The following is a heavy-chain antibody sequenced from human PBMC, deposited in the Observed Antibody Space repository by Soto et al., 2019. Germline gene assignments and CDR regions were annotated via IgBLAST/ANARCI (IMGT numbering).Heavy chain of an antibody. V-gene: IGHV3-48*02. D-gene: IGHD6-19*01. CDR3: ARSTVADTGDAFDI. CDR2: ISSSSSTI. CDR1: GFTFSSYS. Sequence: GGSLRLSCAASGFTFSSYSMNWVRQAPGKGLEWVSYISSSSSTIYYADSVKGRFTISRDNAKNSLYLQMNSLRDEDTAVYYCARSTVADTGDAFDIWGQGTMVTVSS. J-gene: IGHJ3*02.